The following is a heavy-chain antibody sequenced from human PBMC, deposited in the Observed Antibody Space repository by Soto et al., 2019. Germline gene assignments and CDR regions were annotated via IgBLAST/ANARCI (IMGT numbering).Heavy chain of an antibody. D-gene: IGHD1-1*01. CDR2: IYHSGAI. CDR3: ARDLGTGTDY. J-gene: IGHJ4*02. Sequence: PSETLSLTCAVSGDSITNSNWWSWVRQAPGKGLEWIGEIYHSGAITYNPSLKSRATISVDPSNNHFSLKLTSVTAADTAVYFCARDLGTGTDYWGQGTLVTVSS. V-gene: IGHV4-4*02. CDR1: GDSITNSNW.